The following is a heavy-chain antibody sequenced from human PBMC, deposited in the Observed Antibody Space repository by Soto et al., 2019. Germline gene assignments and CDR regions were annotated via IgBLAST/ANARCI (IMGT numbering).Heavy chain of an antibody. CDR3: ARGYGRTIDY. CDR2: ISSSSSTI. CDR1: GFTFSSYS. J-gene: IGHJ4*02. V-gene: IGHV3-48*01. Sequence: GGSLRLSCAASGFTFSSYSMNWVRQAPGKGREWVSYISSSSSTIYYADSVKGRFTISRDNAKNSLYLQMNSLRAEDTAVYYCARGYGRTIDYLGQGTLVTVSS. D-gene: IGHD5-12*01.